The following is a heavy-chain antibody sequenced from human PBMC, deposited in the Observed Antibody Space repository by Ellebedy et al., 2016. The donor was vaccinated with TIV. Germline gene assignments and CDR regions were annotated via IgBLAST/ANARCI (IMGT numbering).Heavy chain of an antibody. CDR3: VTDRGEGGLLSFFDI. Sequence: GESLKISCAASGFTFSSRGMNWVRQAPGKGLQWVSYISSNSRYRNYTDSVKGRFTISRDNAKNSLSLQMDSLRAEDTALYYCVTDRGEGGLLSFFDIWGRGTQVTVST. D-gene: IGHD2/OR15-2a*01. CDR1: GFTFSSRG. V-gene: IGHV3-21*01. CDR2: ISSNSRYR. J-gene: IGHJ4*02.